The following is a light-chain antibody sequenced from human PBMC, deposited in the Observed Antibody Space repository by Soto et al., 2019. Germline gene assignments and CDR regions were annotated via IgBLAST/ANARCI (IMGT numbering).Light chain of an antibody. CDR2: AAS. Sequence: DIQMTQSPSSLSASVGARVTITCRASQGIKSNLGWYQQRPEKAPKRLIYAASSLQSGVPSRFSGSGSGTDFTITIGSLQPEDVETYDGQQANSFPLTFGGGTKVDIK. CDR1: QGIKSN. CDR3: QQANSFPLT. J-gene: IGKJ4*01. V-gene: IGKV1-17*01.